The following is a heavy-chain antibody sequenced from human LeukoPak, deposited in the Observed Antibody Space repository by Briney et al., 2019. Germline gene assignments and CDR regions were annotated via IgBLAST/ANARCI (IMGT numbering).Heavy chain of an antibody. Sequence: KASETLSLTCAVYGGSFSGYYWSWIRQPPGKGLEWIGEINHSGSTNYNPSLKSRVTISVDTSKNQFSLKLSSVTAADTAVYYCARGLVVPAARPQSILYYNWFDPWGQGTLVTVSS. CDR1: GGSFSGYY. D-gene: IGHD2-2*02. CDR2: INHSGST. V-gene: IGHV4-34*01. CDR3: ARGLVVPAARPQSILYYNWFDP. J-gene: IGHJ5*02.